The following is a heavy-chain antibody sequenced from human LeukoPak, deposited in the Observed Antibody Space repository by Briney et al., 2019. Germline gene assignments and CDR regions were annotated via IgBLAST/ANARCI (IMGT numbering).Heavy chain of an antibody. D-gene: IGHD3-22*01. V-gene: IGHV1-2*02. CDR3: ARDKGFYDSSGYVAFDI. J-gene: IGHJ3*02. Sequence: ASVKVSCKASGYTFTGYYMHWVRQAPGQGLEWMGWINPNSGGTNYAQKFQGRVTMTRDTSISTAYMELSRLRSDDTAVYYCARDKGFYDSSGYVAFDIWGQGTMVTVSS. CDR1: GYTFTGYY. CDR2: INPNSGGT.